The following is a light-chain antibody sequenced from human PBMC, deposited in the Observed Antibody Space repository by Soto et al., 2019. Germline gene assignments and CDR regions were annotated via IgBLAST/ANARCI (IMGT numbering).Light chain of an antibody. CDR1: ESVSTF. V-gene: IGKV3-11*01. CDR2: EAS. Sequence: IVLTQSPVTLSLSPGERATLFCRASESVSTFLAWYQQKPGQAPRLLIYEASSRATGIPARFSGGGSGTVFTLTISRLEPEDFAVYYCQQRSNWPWTFGQGTKVDI. CDR3: QQRSNWPWT. J-gene: IGKJ1*01.